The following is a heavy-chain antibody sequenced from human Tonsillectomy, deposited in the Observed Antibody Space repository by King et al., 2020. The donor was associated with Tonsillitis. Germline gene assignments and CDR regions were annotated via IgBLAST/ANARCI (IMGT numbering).Heavy chain of an antibody. V-gene: IGHV3-21*01. Sequence: VQLVESGGGLVKPGGSLRLSCAASGFTFSSYSMNWVRQAPGKGLEWVSSIRSSSSYIYYADSVKGRFTISRDNAKNSLYLQMNSLRAEDTAVYYCARDLSYYDSSGKPWGQGTLVTVSS. CDR1: GFTFSSYS. CDR2: IRSSSSYI. D-gene: IGHD3-22*01. J-gene: IGHJ4*02. CDR3: ARDLSYYDSSGKP.